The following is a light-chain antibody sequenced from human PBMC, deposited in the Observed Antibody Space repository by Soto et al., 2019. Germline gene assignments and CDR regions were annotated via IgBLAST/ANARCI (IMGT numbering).Light chain of an antibody. J-gene: IGLJ2*01. CDR1: ELGNKY. V-gene: IGLV3-1*01. CDR3: QVWDASTVV. CDR2: QDT. Sequence: SYELTQPPSVSVSPGQTASITCFGDELGNKYTFWYQQKPGQSPVVVIYQDTERPSGIPERLSGSNSGNTATLTISGTQAMDEADYYCQVWDASTVVFGGGTKLTVL.